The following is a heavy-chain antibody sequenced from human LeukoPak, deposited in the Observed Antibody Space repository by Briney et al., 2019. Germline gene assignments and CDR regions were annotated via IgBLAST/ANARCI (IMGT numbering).Heavy chain of an antibody. CDR1: GGSISSHY. J-gene: IGHJ6*03. Sequence: SETLSLTCTVSGGSISSHYWSWIRQPPGKGLERIGYIYTSGSTNYNPSLKSRVTMSVDTSKNQFSLKLSSVTAADTAIYYCARAGTKPNYYYYYMDVWGKGTTVTVSS. CDR2: IYTSGST. D-gene: IGHD1-1*01. V-gene: IGHV4-4*08. CDR3: ARAGTKPNYYYYYMDV.